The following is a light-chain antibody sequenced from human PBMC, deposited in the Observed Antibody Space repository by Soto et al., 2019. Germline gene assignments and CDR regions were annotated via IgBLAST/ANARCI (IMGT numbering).Light chain of an antibody. CDR1: SSNIGSNF. Sequence: QSVLTQPPSASGTPGQRVTISCSGSSSNIGSNFVYWYQPLPGTAPKLLIHNNSQRPSGVPARFSGSKSDTSASLAVSGLRSEDEADYYCAAWDDSLSGVVFSGGTKLTVL. CDR2: NNS. J-gene: IGLJ2*01. CDR3: AAWDDSLSGVV. V-gene: IGLV1-47*01.